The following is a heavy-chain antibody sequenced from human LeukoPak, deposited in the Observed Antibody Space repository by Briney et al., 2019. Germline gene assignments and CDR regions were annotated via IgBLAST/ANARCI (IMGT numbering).Heavy chain of an antibody. D-gene: IGHD3-22*01. CDR3: AKHSSGDYFDY. J-gene: IGHJ4*02. CDR2: ISGSGGST. V-gene: IGHV3-23*01. Sequence: GGSLRLSCTASGFTLGDYAMSWVRQAPGKGLDWVSAISGSGGSTYYADSVKGRFTISRDNSKNTLYLQMDSLRAEDTAVYYCAKHSSGDYFDYWGQGTLVTVSS. CDR1: GFTLGDYA.